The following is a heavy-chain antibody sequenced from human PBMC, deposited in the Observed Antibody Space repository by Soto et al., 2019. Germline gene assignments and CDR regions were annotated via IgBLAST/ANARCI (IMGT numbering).Heavy chain of an antibody. J-gene: IGHJ4*02. CDR3: ARDRDYGGNFGLDY. CDR2: IKQDGSEK. V-gene: IGHV3-7*01. CDR1: GFTFSSYW. Sequence: HPGGSLRLSCAASGFTFSSYWMSWVRQAPGKGLEWVANIKQDGSEKYYVDSVKGRFTISRDNAKNSLYLQMNSLRAEDTAVYYCARDRDYGGNFGLDYWGQGTLVTVSS. D-gene: IGHD4-17*01.